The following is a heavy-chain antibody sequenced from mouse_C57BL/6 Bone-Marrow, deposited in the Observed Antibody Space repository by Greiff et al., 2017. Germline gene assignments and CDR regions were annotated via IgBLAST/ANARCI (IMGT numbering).Heavy chain of an antibody. CDR2: IYWDDDK. J-gene: IGHJ4*01. CDR3: ARNGDYLYYLALAY. D-gene: IGHD2-4*01. Sequence: QVTLKESGPGILQPSQTLSLTCSFSGFSLSTSGMGVSWIRQPSGKGLEWLAHIYWDDDKRYNTSLKSRRTISKDTSRNQVFLKITRVDTADTATYYCARNGDYLYYLALAYWGQGTSVTVSS. CDR1: GFSLSTSGMG. V-gene: IGHV8-12*01.